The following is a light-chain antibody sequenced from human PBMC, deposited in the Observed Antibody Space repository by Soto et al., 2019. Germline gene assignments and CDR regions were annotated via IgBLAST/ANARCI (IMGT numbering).Light chain of an antibody. CDR1: QSVRGSK. CDR3: QQYDTSPRT. V-gene: IGKV3-20*01. Sequence: EIVMTQSPATLSVSPGARVTLSCRASQSVRGSKVAWYQQKPGEAPRLLIFGASTRATGIPDRFSGSGSGTDFSLTINRLEPEDSAVYYCQQYDTSPRTFGQGTKVDIK. J-gene: IGKJ1*01. CDR2: GAS.